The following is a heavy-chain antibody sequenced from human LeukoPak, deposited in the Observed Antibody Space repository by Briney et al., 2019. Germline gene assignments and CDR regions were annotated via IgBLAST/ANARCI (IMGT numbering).Heavy chain of an antibody. D-gene: IGHD3-22*01. CDR1: GFTFSDYY. V-gene: IGHV3-11*01. J-gene: IGHJ4*02. CDR3: ARDHDSSGYYYGHIDY. CDR2: ISSSGSTI. Sequence: GGSLRLSCAASGFTFSDYYMSWIRQAPGKGLEWVSYISSSGSTIYYADSVKGRFTISRDNAKNSLYLQMNSLRAEDTAVYYCARDHDSSGYYYGHIDYWGQGTLVTVSS.